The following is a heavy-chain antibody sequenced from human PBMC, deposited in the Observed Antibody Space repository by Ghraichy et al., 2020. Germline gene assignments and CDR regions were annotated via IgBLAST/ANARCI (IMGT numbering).Heavy chain of an antibody. D-gene: IGHD3-16*01. V-gene: IGHV4-61*01. CDR1: GVSVSSNNYH. J-gene: IGHJ4*02. Sequence: SETLSLTCTVSGVSVSSNNYHWSWIRQPPGKGLEWIGCISNIGNTNYNPSLESRVTISVDTSKNQFSLMMTSVTAADTAVFYCAIYSGGVGGKGHWGQGTLITVSS. CDR2: ISNIGNT. CDR3: AIYSGGVGGKGH.